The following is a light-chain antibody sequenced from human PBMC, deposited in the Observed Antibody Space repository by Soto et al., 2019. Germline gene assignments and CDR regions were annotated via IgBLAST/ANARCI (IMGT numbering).Light chain of an antibody. Sequence: EVLLTQSPDTLSLSPGERATLSCRASQSISSDYLVCYQQKPGQAPRLLIYDASNRATDIPARFSGSGSGTDFTLTISSLEAEDFAVYYCQQRSNWPPITFGQGTRLEIK. J-gene: IGKJ5*01. V-gene: IGKV3-11*01. CDR2: DAS. CDR1: QSISSDY. CDR3: QQRSNWPPIT.